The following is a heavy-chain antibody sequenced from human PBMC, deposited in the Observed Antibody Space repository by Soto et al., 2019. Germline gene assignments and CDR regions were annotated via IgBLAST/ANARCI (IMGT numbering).Heavy chain of an antibody. CDR2: ISAYNGNA. J-gene: IGHJ3*02. CDR3: ARDHRGGTDAFDI. CDR1: GYTFTSFG. Sequence: QVQLVQSGAEVKKPGASVKVSCKASGYTFTSFGISWVRQAPGQGLEWMGWISAYNGNANYAENLQGRVAMTTDTSTSTAYMELRSLRSDDTAVYYCARDHRGGTDAFDIWGQGTMVTASS. D-gene: IGHD2-15*01. V-gene: IGHV1-18*01.